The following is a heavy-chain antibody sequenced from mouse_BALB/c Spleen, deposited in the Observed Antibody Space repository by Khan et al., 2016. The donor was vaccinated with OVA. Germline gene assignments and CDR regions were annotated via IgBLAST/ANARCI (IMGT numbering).Heavy chain of an antibody. V-gene: IGHV5-17*02. Sequence: EVQGVESGGGLVQPGGSRKLSCAASGFTFSSFGMHWVRQAPEKGLEWVAYISGDSSTIYYADTVKGRFTISRDNPKNTLFLQMTSLRSEDTAMYYCARSYYYGYYFDQWGQGTTLTVSS. D-gene: IGHD1-1*01. CDR3: ARSYYYGYYFDQ. J-gene: IGHJ2*01. CDR1: GFTFSSFG. CDR2: ISGDSSTI.